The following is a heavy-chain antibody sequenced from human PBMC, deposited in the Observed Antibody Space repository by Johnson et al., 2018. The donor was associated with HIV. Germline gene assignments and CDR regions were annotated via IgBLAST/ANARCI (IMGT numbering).Heavy chain of an antibody. CDR1: GFTFDDYG. D-gene: IGHD6-19*01. CDR3: ARDSSPGYSSGWYDAFDI. CDR2: INWNGGST. J-gene: IGHJ3*02. Sequence: EVQLVESGGGVVRPAGSLRLSCAASGFTFDDYGMSWVRQAPGKGLEWVSDINWNGGSTGYADSVKGRFTISRDSAKNSLYLQMNSLRAEDTALYYCARDSSPGYSSGWYDAFDIWGLGTMVTVSS. V-gene: IGHV3-20*04.